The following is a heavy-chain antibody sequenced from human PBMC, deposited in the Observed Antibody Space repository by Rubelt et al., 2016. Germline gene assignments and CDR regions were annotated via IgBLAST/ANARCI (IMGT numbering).Heavy chain of an antibody. CDR3: ARDPPDAIAVGEKYGMDV. J-gene: IGHJ6*02. CDR1: GFTFSSYS. V-gene: IGHV3-21*01. CDR2: ISSSSSYI. Sequence: EVQLVESGGGLVKPGGSLRLSCAASGFTFSSYSMNWVRQAPGKGLEWVSSISSSSSYIYYADSVKGRFTISRDNAKNSLYLQMNSLRAEDTAVYYCARDPPDAIAVGEKYGMDVWGQGTTVTVSS. D-gene: IGHD6-19*01.